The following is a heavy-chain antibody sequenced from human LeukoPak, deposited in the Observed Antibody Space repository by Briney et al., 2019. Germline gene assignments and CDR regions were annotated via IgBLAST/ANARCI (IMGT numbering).Heavy chain of an antibody. D-gene: IGHD3-10*02. CDR1: GFTFSSYS. Sequence: GGSLRLSCASSGFTFSSYSMNWVRQAPGKGLEWVSSISSSSSYIYYADSVKGRFTISRDNAKNSLYLQMNSLRAEDTAVYYCARGTMFPYYFDYWGQGTLVTVSS. CDR3: ARGTMFPYYFDY. V-gene: IGHV3-21*01. J-gene: IGHJ4*02. CDR2: ISSSSSYI.